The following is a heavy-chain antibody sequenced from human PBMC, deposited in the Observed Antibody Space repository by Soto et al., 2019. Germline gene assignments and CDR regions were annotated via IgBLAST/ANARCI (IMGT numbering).Heavy chain of an antibody. J-gene: IGHJ4*03. Sequence: QVQLQGSGPGLVKPSETLSLTCTVSGGSISPYYWSWIRQPPGKGRGWIGCLYFDGCTNYNPSLAGRFTMSMDRPKNQFSLKVTSVSPSGTAMYYCVRGITVISLGYWDHGSLVTVSS. CDR1: GGSISPYY. V-gene: IGHV4-59*01. CDR2: LYFDGCT. CDR3: VRGITVISLGY. D-gene: IGHD4-17*01.